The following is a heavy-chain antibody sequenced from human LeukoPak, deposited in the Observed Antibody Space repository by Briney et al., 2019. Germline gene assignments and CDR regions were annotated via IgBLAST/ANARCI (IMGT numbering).Heavy chain of an antibody. D-gene: IGHD6-6*01. Sequence: SETLSLTFTVSGDSVSSSSYYWTWIRQSAGKGLEWIGRIYITGSTNYNPSLKSRVTISLDTSKNQFSLKLTSVTVADTAVYYCARGGRSSSSWFDPWGQGTLVTVSS. V-gene: IGHV4-61*02. CDR3: ARGGRSSSSWFDP. J-gene: IGHJ5*02. CDR1: GDSVSSSSYY. CDR2: IYITGST.